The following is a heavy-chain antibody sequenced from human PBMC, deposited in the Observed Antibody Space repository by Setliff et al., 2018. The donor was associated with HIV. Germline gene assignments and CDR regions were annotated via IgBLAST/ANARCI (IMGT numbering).Heavy chain of an antibody. CDR1: GGSISEYY. Sequence: PSETLSLTCTVSGGSISEYYWSWIRQPAGKGLEWIGLIYTSGRTNYNPSLKSRVTVSLDTSQNQLPLNLSSVTAADTAVYYCARSRPKSMDFYMDVWGKGTTVTVSS. D-gene: IGHD2-8*01. CDR3: ARSRPKSMDFYMDV. V-gene: IGHV4-4*07. CDR2: IYTSGRT. J-gene: IGHJ6*03.